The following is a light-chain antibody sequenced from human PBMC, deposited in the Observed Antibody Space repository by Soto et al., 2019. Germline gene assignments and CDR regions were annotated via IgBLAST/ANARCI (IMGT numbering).Light chain of an antibody. J-gene: IGKJ4*01. Sequence: EIVLTQSPATLSLSPGERATLSCRASQSVSSYLAWYQQKPGQAPRLLIYDSSNRATAIPARFSGSGSGTDFTLTISNLEPEDFAVYYCQQRSNWPPTLTFGGGTKVEIK. CDR3: QQRSNWPPTLT. CDR2: DSS. CDR1: QSVSSY. V-gene: IGKV3-11*01.